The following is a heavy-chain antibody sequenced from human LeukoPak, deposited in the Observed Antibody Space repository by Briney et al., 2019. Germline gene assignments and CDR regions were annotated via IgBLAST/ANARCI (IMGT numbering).Heavy chain of an antibody. CDR1: GYTFTGYY. CDR2: INPNSGGT. V-gene: IGHV1-2*02. D-gene: IGHD6-6*01. Sequence: ASVKVSCKASGYTFTGYYMHWVRRAPGQELEWMGWINPNSGGTNYAQKFQGRVTMTRDTSISTAYMELSRLRSDDTAVYYCARDARTYSSSSGLKFRFDPWGQGTLVTVSS. CDR3: ARDARTYSSSSGLKFRFDP. J-gene: IGHJ5*02.